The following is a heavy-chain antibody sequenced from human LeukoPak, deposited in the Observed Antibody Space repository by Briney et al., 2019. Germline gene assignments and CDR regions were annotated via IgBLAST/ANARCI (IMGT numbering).Heavy chain of an antibody. Sequence: SVKVSCKASGGTFSSCAISWVRQAPGQGLEWMGRIIPIIGTANYAQKFQGRVTITTDESTSTAYMELSSLRSEDTAVYYCARGNGDLPFDYWGQGTLVTVSS. D-gene: IGHD4-17*01. V-gene: IGHV1-69*05. CDR1: GGTFSSCA. CDR3: ARGNGDLPFDY. CDR2: IIPIIGTA. J-gene: IGHJ4*02.